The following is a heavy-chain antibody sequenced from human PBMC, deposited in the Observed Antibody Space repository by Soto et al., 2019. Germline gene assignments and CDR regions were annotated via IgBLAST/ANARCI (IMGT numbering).Heavy chain of an antibody. J-gene: IGHJ6*02. Sequence: QVQLVESGGGVVQPGRSLRLSCAASGFTFSSYGMHWVRQAPGKGLEWVAVISYDGSNKYYADSVKGRFTISRDNSKNTLYLQMNSLRAEDTAVYYCARSHDKYYDDSSGPRYGMDVWGQGTTVTVSS. CDR2: ISYDGSNK. CDR3: ARSHDKYYDDSSGPRYGMDV. V-gene: IGHV3-30*03. CDR1: GFTFSSYG. D-gene: IGHD3-22*01.